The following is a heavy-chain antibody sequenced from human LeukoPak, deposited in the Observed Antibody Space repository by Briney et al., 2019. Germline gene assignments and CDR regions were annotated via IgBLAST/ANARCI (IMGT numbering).Heavy chain of an antibody. J-gene: IGHJ6*02. D-gene: IGHD3-9*01. CDR1: GFTFSSSS. CDR2: ISRGSSSTK. CDR3: ANPVTGHDILTGDPLYYYYDMDV. Sequence: TGGSLRLSCAASGFTFSSSSMHWVRQAPGKGLEWVSYISRGSSSTKYYSDPVKCRFTITRDNSKNTLYLQMNSLRADDTAVYYCANPVTGHDILTGDPLYYYYDMDVWGQGTTVTGSS. V-gene: IGHV3-48*01.